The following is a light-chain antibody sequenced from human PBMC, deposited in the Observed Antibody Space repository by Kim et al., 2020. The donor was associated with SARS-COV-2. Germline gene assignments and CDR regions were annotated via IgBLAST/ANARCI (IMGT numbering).Light chain of an antibody. CDR1: QSISSY. CDR2: TAS. Sequence: AIRITQSPSSLSASTGDRVTITCRASQSISSYLAWYQQKPGKAPNLLIYTASTLQSGVPSRFNGSGSGTDFTLTINCLQSEDFATYYCQQYYTYPLTFGGGTKVDIK. CDR3: QQYYTYPLT. J-gene: IGKJ4*01. V-gene: IGKV1-8*01.